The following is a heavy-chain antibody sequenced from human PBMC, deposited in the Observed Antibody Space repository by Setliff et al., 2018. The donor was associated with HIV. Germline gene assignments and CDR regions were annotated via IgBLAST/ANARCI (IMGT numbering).Heavy chain of an antibody. CDR1: VGSISSSDYY. Sequence: SETLSLTCTVSVGSISSSDYYWGWIRQPPGKGLEWIGSIFYTGSTYYNPSLKSRVTISVDTSKNQFSLILNSVTAADTAVYYCARRFGRALQDWGQGTLVTVSS. J-gene: IGHJ4*02. V-gene: IGHV4-39*01. D-gene: IGHD1-26*01. CDR2: IFYTGST. CDR3: ARRFGRALQD.